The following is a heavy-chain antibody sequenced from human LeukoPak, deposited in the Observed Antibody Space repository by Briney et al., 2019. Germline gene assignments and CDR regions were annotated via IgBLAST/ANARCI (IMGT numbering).Heavy chain of an antibody. Sequence: PSETLSLTCAVYGGSFSGYYWSWIRQPPGKGLEWIGEINHSGSTNYNPSLKSRVTISVDTSKNQFSLKLSSVTAADTAVYYCARVRYYYDSSGYYHYYYYGMDVWGQGTTVTVSS. CDR2: INHSGST. J-gene: IGHJ6*02. V-gene: IGHV4-34*01. CDR3: ARVRYYYDSSGYYHYYYYGMDV. D-gene: IGHD3-22*01. CDR1: GGSFSGYY.